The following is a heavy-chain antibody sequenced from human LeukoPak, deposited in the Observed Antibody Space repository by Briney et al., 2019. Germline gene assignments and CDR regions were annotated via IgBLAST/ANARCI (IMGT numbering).Heavy chain of an antibody. J-gene: IGHJ4*02. CDR1: GGSISSYY. D-gene: IGHD3/OR15-3a*01. CDR3: ARDHATWTGYAYYFDY. CDR2: IYYSGST. Sequence: SETLSLTCTVSGGSISSYYWSWIRQPPGKGLEWIGYIYYSGSTNYNPSLKSRVTISVDTSKNQFSLKLSSVTAADTAVYYCARDHATWTGYAYYFDYWGQGTLVTVSS. V-gene: IGHV4-59*01.